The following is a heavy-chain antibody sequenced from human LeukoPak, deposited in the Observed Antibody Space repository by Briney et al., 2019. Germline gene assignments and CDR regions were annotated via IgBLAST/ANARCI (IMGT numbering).Heavy chain of an antibody. V-gene: IGHV3-21*01. CDR1: GFTFSSYS. CDR3: ARDSKWYCSSTSCSSDAFDI. D-gene: IGHD2-2*01. Sequence: GGSLRLSCAASGFTFSSYSMNWVRQAPGKGLEWVSSISSSSSYIYYADSVKGRFTISRDNAKNSLYLQMNSLRAEDTAVYYCARDSKWYCSSTSCSSDAFDIWGQGTMVTVSS. CDR2: ISSSSSYI. J-gene: IGHJ3*02.